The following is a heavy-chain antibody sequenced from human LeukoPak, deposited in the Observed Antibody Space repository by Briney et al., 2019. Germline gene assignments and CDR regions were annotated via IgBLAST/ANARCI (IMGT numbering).Heavy chain of an antibody. CDR3: TTDPSHSSSWYRGYFDY. V-gene: IGHV3-15*01. CDR1: GFTFSNAW. D-gene: IGHD6-13*01. J-gene: IGHJ4*02. Sequence: GGSLRLSCAASGFTFSNAWMSWVRQAPGKGLEWVGRIKSKTDGGTTDYAAPVKGRFTISRDDSKNTLYLQMNSLKTEDTAVYYCTTDPSHSSSWYRGYFDYWGQGTLVTVSS. CDR2: IKSKTDGGTT.